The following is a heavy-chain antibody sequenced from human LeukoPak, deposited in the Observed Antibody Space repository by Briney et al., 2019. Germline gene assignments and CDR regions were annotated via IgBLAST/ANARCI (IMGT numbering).Heavy chain of an antibody. CDR1: SGSIRNH. Sequence: SETLSLTCTVSSGSIRNHWAWIRQPAGKELEWIGRLYTTGDTDYNPSLKSRVTMSVDTSKNQFSLNLRSVTTADTAFYYCARNGYTKSWTHLDYWGQGILVSVSS. D-gene: IGHD3/OR15-3a*01. CDR2: LYTTGDT. V-gene: IGHV4-4*07. CDR3: ARNGYTKSWTHLDY. J-gene: IGHJ4*02.